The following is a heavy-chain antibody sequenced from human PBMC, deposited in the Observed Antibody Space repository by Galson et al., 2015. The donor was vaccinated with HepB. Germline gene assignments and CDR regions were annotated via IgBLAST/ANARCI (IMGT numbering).Heavy chain of an antibody. Sequence: SLRLSCAASGFTFSSYWMYWVRQAPGKGLVWVSRIKSDGSTTNYADSVKGRFTISRDNAKNTLYLQMNSLRPEDTAVYYCARGYELIVGGYWGQGTLVTVSS. D-gene: IGHD5-12*01. CDR3: ARGYELIVGGY. CDR1: GFTFSSYW. V-gene: IGHV3-74*01. CDR2: IKSDGSTT. J-gene: IGHJ4*02.